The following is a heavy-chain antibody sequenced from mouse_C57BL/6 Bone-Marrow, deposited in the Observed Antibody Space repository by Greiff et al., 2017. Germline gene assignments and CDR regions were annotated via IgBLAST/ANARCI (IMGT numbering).Heavy chain of an antibody. CDR1: GFTFSDFY. D-gene: IGHD1-1*01. Sequence: EVKLVESGGGLVQSGRSLRLSCATSGFTFSDFYMEWVRQAPGKGLEWIAASRNKANDYTTEYSASVKGRFIVSRDTSQSILYLQMNALRAEDTAIYYCARDAYYYGRSYGYFDVWGTGTTVTVSS. CDR2: SRNKANDYTT. V-gene: IGHV7-1*01. J-gene: IGHJ1*03. CDR3: ARDAYYYGRSYGYFDV.